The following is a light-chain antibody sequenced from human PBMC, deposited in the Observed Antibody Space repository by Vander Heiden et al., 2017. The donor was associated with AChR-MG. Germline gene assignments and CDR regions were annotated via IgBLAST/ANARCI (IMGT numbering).Light chain of an antibody. J-gene: IGLJ3*02. V-gene: IGLV1-40*01. Sequence: QSVLTQPPSVSGGPGQTVTISCRGTDANIGDGYDVHGYQQLPGRAPKVLILSNTDRPSGVPDRFSGSRSATSAFLTISGLQVEDEALYYCQSYDRSLSGWVFGGGTKLTVL. CDR1: DANIGDGYD. CDR3: QSYDRSLSGWV. CDR2: SNT.